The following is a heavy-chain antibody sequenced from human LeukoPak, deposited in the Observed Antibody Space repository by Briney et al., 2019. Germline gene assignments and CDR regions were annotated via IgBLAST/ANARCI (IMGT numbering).Heavy chain of an antibody. V-gene: IGHV4-59*01. D-gene: IGHD4-17*01. CDR3: ARDNGDDYGDYGYYYYYMDV. J-gene: IGHJ6*03. CDR2: IYYSGST. CDR1: GGSISSYY. Sequence: SETLSLTCTVSGGSISSYYWSWIRQPPGKGLEWIGYIYYSGSTNYNPSLKSRVTISVGTSKNQFSLKLSSVTAADTAVYYCARDNGDDYGDYGYYYYYMDVWGKGTTVTVSS.